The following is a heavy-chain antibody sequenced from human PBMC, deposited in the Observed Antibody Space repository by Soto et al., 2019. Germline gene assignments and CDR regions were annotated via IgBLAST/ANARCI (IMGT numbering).Heavy chain of an antibody. CDR3: ARHYGSGEVGY. V-gene: IGHV3-11*01. CDR2: ISSSGSTI. Sequence: GGVLRLPCAAAWVTSSDYYRSWIRQAPGKGLEWVSYISSSGSTIYYADSVKGRFTISRDNAKNSLYLQMNSLRAEDTAVYYCARHYGSGEVGYWGQGTLVTVSS. CDR1: WVTSSDYY. J-gene: IGHJ4*02. D-gene: IGHD3-10*01.